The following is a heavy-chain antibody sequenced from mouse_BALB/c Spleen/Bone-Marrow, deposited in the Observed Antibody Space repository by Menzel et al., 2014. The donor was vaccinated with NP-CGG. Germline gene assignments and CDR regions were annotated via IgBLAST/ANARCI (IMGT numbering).Heavy chain of an antibody. CDR2: INPGSGGT. J-gene: IGHJ4*01. CDR1: GYAFTNYL. V-gene: IGHV1-54*01. CDR3: ARCLTGTSAMDY. D-gene: IGHD4-1*01. Sequence: VKLMESGAELVRPGTSVKVSCKASGYAFTNYLIEWVKQRPGQGLEWIGVINPGSGGTNYNEKFKAKATLTADKSSSTAYTQLSSLTSDDSAVYFCARCLTGTSAMDYWGQGTSVTVSS.